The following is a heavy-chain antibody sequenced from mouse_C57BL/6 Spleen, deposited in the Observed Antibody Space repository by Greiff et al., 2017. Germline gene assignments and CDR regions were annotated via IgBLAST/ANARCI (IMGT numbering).Heavy chain of an antibody. V-gene: IGHV1-4*01. J-gene: IGHJ4*01. CDR1: GYTFTSYT. CDR2: INPSSGYT. D-gene: IGHD1-1*01. CDR3: AREESPNDGSSSMDY. Sequence: QVQLQQSGAELARPGASVKMSCKASGYTFTSYTMHWVKQRPGQGLEWIGYINPSSGYTKYNQKFKDKATLTADKSSSTAYMQLSSLTSEDSAVYYCAREESPNDGSSSMDYWGQGTSVTVSS.